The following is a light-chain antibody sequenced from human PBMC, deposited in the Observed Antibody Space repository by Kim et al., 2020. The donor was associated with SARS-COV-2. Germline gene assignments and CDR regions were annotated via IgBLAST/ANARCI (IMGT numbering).Light chain of an antibody. CDR2: GAS. Sequence: SGSPGERATLSCRASQSVSSNLAWYQKKPGQAPRLVIYGASTRAAGVPARFSGSVSGAEFTLTITNLQPEDCAVYYCQQYNKWMYTFGQGTKLEIK. CDR1: QSVSSN. J-gene: IGKJ2*01. V-gene: IGKV3D-15*01. CDR3: QQYNKWMYT.